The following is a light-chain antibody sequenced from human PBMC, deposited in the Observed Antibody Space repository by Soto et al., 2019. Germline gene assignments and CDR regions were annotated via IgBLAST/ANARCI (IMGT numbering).Light chain of an antibody. CDR3: QQYEIYPIT. CDR1: QNINSW. CDR2: KAS. J-gene: IGKJ5*01. Sequence: DIQMTQSPSTLSASVGDRVTITCRASQNINSWLAWYQQKPGKAPKLLIYKASSLESGVPSRFSRSGSGTEFTLTISSLQPDDFAAYYCQQYEIYPITFGQGTRLEIK. V-gene: IGKV1-5*03.